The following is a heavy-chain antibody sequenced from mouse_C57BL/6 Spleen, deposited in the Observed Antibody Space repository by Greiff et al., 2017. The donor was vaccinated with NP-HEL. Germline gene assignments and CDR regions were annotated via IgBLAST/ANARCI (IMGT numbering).Heavy chain of an antibody. Sequence: QVQLQQPGPELVKPGASVKISCKASGYAFSSSWMNWVKQRPGKGLEWIGRIYPGDGDTNYNGKFKGKATLTADKSSSTAYMQLSSLTSEDSAVYFCARANDYRYFDVRGTGTTVTVSS. D-gene: IGHD2-3*01. J-gene: IGHJ1*03. V-gene: IGHV1-82*01. CDR2: IYPGDGDT. CDR3: ARANDYRYFDV. CDR1: GYAFSSSW.